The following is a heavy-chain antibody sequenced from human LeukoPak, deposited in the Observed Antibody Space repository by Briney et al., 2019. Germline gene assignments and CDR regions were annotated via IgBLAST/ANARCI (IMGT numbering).Heavy chain of an antibody. CDR1: GGSISSSSYY. J-gene: IGHJ4*02. D-gene: IGHD3-22*01. CDR3: ARHDPKSYYYDSSGPFDY. V-gene: IGHV4-39*01. Sequence: SETLTLTCTVSGGSISSSSYYWGWIRQPPGKGLEWIGSIYYSGSTYYNPSLKSRVTISVDTSKNQFSLKLSSVTAADTAVYYCARHDPKSYYYDSSGPFDYWGQGTLVTVSS. CDR2: IYYSGST.